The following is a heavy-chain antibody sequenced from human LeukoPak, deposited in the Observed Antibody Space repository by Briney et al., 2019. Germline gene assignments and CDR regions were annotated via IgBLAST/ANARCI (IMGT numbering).Heavy chain of an antibody. V-gene: IGHV1-69*13. J-gene: IGHJ4*02. CDR3: ASGVLTGTGFDY. CDR1: GGTFSSYA. Sequence: SVKVSCKASGGTFSSYAISWVRQAPGQGLEWMGGSIPIFGTANYAQKFQGRVTITADESTSTAYMELRSLRSDDTAVYYCASGVLTGTGFDYWGQGTLVTVSS. D-gene: IGHD1-20*01. CDR2: SIPIFGTA.